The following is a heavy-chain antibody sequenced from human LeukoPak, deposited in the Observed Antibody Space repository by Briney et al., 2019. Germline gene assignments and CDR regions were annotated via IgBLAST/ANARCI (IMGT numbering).Heavy chain of an antibody. CDR1: GGSISSSSYY. J-gene: IGHJ4*02. D-gene: IGHD3-9*01. CDR3: ARDATTYYDILTGYYDY. Sequence: PSETLSLTCTVSGGSISSSSYYWGWIRQPPGKGLEWIGIIYYSGNTYYNPSLKSRVTISVDTSKNQFSLKLSSVTAADTAVYYCARDATTYYDILTGYYDYWGQGTLVTVSS. CDR2: IYYSGNT. V-gene: IGHV4-39*02.